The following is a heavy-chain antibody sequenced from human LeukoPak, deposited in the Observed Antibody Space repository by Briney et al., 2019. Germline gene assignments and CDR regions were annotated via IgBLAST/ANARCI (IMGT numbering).Heavy chain of an antibody. D-gene: IGHD6-13*01. CDR2: VNSDGSST. V-gene: IGHV3-74*01. J-gene: IGHJ3*02. CDR1: GFTFSSYW. Sequence: HSGGSLRLSCAASGFTFSSYWMHWVRQAPGKGLVWVSRVNSDGSSTSYADSVKGRFTISRDNAKNTLYLQMNSLRAEDTAVYYCARRVAATGIYAFDIWGQGTMVTVSS. CDR3: ARRVAATGIYAFDI.